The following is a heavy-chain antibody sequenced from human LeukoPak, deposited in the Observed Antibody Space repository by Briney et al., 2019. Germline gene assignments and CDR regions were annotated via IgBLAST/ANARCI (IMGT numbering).Heavy chain of an antibody. D-gene: IGHD3-22*01. V-gene: IGHV4-34*01. CDR1: GGSFSGYY. Sequence: ETLSLTCAVYGGSFSGYYWSWIRQPPGKGLEWIGEINHSGSTNYNPSLKSRVTISVDTSKNQFSLKLSSVTAADTAVYYCARGSTYYESSGQVPFDYWGQGTLVTVSS. J-gene: IGHJ4*02. CDR3: ARGSTYYESSGQVPFDY. CDR2: INHSGST.